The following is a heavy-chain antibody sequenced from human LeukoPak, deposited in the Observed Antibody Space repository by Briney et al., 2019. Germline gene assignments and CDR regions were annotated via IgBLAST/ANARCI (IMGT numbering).Heavy chain of an antibody. CDR3: ATRATQFDY. Sequence: PGGSLRLSCAASGFTFSSYAMHWVRQAPGKGLEWVAVISYDGSNKYYADSVKGRFTISRDNSKNTLYLQMNSLRAEDTAVYYCATRATQFDYWGQGTLVTVSS. CDR2: ISYDGSNK. V-gene: IGHV3-30*04. J-gene: IGHJ4*02. CDR1: GFTFSSYA. D-gene: IGHD2-15*01.